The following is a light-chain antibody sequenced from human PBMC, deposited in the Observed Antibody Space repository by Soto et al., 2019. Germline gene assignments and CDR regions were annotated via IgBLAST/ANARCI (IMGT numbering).Light chain of an antibody. CDR3: QQTFSTPLT. Sequence: IQMTQSPSSLSASIGDRVTITCRASQSISAYLNWYQQKPGKAPNILIYGASSLQTGAPSRFSASGSGTDFTLTISSLQPEDFATYYCQQTFSTPLTFGPGTKVDIK. V-gene: IGKV1-39*01. J-gene: IGKJ3*01. CDR2: GAS. CDR1: QSISAY.